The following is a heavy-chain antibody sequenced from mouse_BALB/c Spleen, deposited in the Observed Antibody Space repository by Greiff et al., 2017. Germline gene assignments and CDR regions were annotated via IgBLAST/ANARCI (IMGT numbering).Heavy chain of an antibody. V-gene: IGHV5-15*02. D-gene: IGHD2-10*02. CDR2: ISNLAYSI. J-gene: IGHJ3*01. CDR3: AREYGNLSGFAY. CDR1: GFTFSDYG. Sequence: EVQVVESGGGLVQPGGSRKLSCAASGFTFSDYGMAWVRQAPGQGPAWVAFISNLAYSIYYADTVTGRFTISRENAKNTLYLEMSSLRSEDTAMYYCAREYGNLSGFAYWGQGTLVTVSA.